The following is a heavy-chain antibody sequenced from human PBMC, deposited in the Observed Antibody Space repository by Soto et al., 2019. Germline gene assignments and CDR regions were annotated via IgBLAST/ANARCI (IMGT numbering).Heavy chain of an antibody. CDR2: MHYTGFS. CDR3: AKPPMEKWGKGFVVVPAAIGGARDKDAFDI. V-gene: IGHV4-59*02. J-gene: IGHJ3*02. D-gene: IGHD2-2*02. Sequence: PSETLSLTCSFSGDSVTSHYLTWIRQSPEKGLEWIGYMHYTGFSHYNPSLKSRLTISVDRSKNQFTLQLTSVTVEDTAVYYCAKPPMEKWGKGFVVVPAAIGGARDKDAFDIWGQGTMVTVSS. CDR1: GDSVTSHY.